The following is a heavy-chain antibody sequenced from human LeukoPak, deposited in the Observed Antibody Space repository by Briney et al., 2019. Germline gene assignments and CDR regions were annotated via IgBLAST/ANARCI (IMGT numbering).Heavy chain of an antibody. CDR1: GGSISSYY. Sequence: SETLSLTCTVSGGSISSYYWSWIRQPPGKGLEWIGYIYYSGSTNYNPSLKSQVTVSADTSKNQFSLKLSSVTAADTAVYYCAGWAVGLDHYYDSRTDDYWGQGTLVTVSS. CDR2: IYYSGST. D-gene: IGHD3-22*01. J-gene: IGHJ4*02. CDR3: AGWAVGLDHYYDSRTDDY. V-gene: IGHV4-59*01.